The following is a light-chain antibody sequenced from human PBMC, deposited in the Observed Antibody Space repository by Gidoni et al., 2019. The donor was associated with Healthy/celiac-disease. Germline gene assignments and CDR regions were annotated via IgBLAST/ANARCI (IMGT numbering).Light chain of an antibody. Sequence: ELVLTQSPGTLSLSPGERATLSCRASQSVSSSYLAWYQQKPGQAPRLLIYGASSRATGIPDRFSGSGSGTDFTLISRLEPEDFAVYYCQQYGTSGITFGGGTKVEIK. V-gene: IGKV3-20*01. CDR2: GAS. CDR1: QSVSSSY. CDR3: QQYGTSGIT. J-gene: IGKJ4*01.